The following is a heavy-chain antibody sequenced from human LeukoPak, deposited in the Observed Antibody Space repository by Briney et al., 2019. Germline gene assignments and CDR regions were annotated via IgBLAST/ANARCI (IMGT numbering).Heavy chain of an antibody. Sequence: GGSLRLSCAASGFTFSSYSMNWVRQAPGKGLEWVSYISSSSSTIYYADSVKGRFTISRDNAKNSLYPQMNSLRAEDTAVYYCARVAHRYCSSTSCSKGQYFQHWGQGTLVTVSS. CDR3: ARVAHRYCSSTSCSKGQYFQH. V-gene: IGHV3-48*04. CDR2: ISSSSSTI. CDR1: GFTFSSYS. J-gene: IGHJ1*01. D-gene: IGHD2-2*01.